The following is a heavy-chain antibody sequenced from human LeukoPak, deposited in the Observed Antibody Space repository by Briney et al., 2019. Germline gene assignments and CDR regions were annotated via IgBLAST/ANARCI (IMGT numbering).Heavy chain of an antibody. CDR1: GGSISSSNW. CDR3: ARGNYGSGSYYVVDFDY. Sequence: SGTLSLTCAVSGGSISSSNWWSWVRQPPGKGLEWIGEIYHSGSTNYNPSLKSRVTISVDKSKNQFSLKLSSVTAADTAVYYCARGNYGSGSYYVVDFDYWGQGTLVTVSS. J-gene: IGHJ4*02. CDR2: IYHSGST. V-gene: IGHV4-4*02. D-gene: IGHD3-10*01.